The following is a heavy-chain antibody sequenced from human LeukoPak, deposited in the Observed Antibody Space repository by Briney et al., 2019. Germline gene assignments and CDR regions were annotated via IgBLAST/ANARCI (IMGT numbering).Heavy chain of an antibody. D-gene: IGHD6-13*01. CDR3: ARGIEQLVILNY. Sequence: PSETLSLTCTVSGGYISSYYWSWIRQPPGKGLEWLGYNFYSGSTSYNPSLNGRVTISIDTSKNQFSLKLSSVTAADTAVYYCARGIEQLVILNYWGQGTLVTVSS. J-gene: IGHJ4*02. CDR2: NFYSGST. V-gene: IGHV4-59*01. CDR1: GGYISSYY.